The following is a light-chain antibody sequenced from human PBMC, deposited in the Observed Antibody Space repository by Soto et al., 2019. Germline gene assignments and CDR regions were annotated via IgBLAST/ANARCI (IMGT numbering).Light chain of an antibody. Sequence: IQMTQSPSSLSASVGDRVTITCQASRDIDNYLNWYQQKPGKAHNLLIYDASNLETGVPLRFMGSRSGTHFTVTFSSLQAEDIGTYYCPQDVTPPFTFGQGTKLKSK. CDR1: RDIDNY. CDR3: PQDVTPPFT. CDR2: DAS. V-gene: IGKV1-33*01. J-gene: IGKJ2*01.